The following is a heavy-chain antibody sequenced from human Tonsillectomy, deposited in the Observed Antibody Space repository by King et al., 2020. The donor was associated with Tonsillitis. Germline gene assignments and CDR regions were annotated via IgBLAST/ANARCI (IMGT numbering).Heavy chain of an antibody. J-gene: IGHJ6*02. D-gene: IGHD4-23*01. CDR1: GYTFTNYG. CDR3: ARALKSLVIYYYYYGMDV. Sequence: QLVQSGAEVKKPGASVKVSCKASGYTFTNYGISWVRQAPGQGLEWMGWVSAYNGYTNYAQKFQDRVTMTTDTSTSTAYMELRSLRSDDTAVYYCARALKSLVIYYYYYGMDVWGQGTTVTVSS. CDR2: VSAYNGYT. V-gene: IGHV1-18*01.